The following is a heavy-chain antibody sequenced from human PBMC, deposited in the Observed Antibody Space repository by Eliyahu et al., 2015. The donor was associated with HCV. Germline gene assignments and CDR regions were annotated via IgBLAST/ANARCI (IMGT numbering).Heavy chain of an antibody. CDR2: IHYSGST. Sequence: QVQLQESGPGLVKPSETLSLTCSVSGGSISXYYWXWIRQPPGKGLEWIGYIHYSGSTNPXPSLKSRVTMSLDTSKNQFSLKLSSVTAADTAVYYCASGGGGIAVAGTGGWFDPWGQGTLVTVSS. CDR3: ASGGGGIAVAGTGGWFDP. V-gene: IGHV4-59*01. J-gene: IGHJ5*02. CDR1: GGSISXYY. D-gene: IGHD6-19*01.